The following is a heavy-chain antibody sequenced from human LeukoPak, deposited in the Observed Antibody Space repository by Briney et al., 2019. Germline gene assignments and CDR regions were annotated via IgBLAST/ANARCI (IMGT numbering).Heavy chain of an antibody. CDR3: AKDRFPHTTQRPLSFDN. CDR1: EFTFNNYA. V-gene: IGHV3-23*01. J-gene: IGHJ4*02. Sequence: PGGSLRLSCVASEFTFNNYAMSWVRQAPGRGLEWVSAIDGSGKNTYYAGSVTGRFTISRDNSRNTVNLQMDSLRAEDTALYYCAKDRFPHTTQRPLSFDNWGQGTVVTVFS. CDR2: IDGSGKNT. D-gene: IGHD1-26*01.